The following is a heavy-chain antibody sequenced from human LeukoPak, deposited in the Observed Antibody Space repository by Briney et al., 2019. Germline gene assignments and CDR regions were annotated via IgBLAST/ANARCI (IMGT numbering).Heavy chain of an antibody. J-gene: IGHJ4*02. D-gene: IGHD4-11*01. V-gene: IGHV1-2*02. CDR2: INPNSGGT. CDR1: GYTFTGYY. Sequence: ASVKVSCKASGYTFTGYYMHWVRQAPGQGLEWMGWINPNSGGTNYAQKFQGRVTMTRDTSISTAYMELSRLRSDDTAVYYCARDSWTTVTTAEESDYWGQGTLVTVSS. CDR3: ARDSWTTVTTAEESDY.